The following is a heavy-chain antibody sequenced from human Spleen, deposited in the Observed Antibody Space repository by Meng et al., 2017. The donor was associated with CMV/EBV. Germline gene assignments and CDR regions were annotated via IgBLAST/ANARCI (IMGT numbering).Heavy chain of an antibody. J-gene: IGHJ5*02. Sequence: SETLSLTCSVSGYFISSGYHWGWIRQPPGKGLEWIGSIYHSGSTYYYPSLKSRVTISLDTPKNQFSLKLSSVTAADTAVYYCARGLPRYDLWTRNWFDPWGQGTLVTVSS. CDR3: ARGLPRYDLWTRNWFDP. CDR2: IYHSGST. CDR1: GYFISSGYH. D-gene: IGHD3-3*01. V-gene: IGHV4-38-2*02.